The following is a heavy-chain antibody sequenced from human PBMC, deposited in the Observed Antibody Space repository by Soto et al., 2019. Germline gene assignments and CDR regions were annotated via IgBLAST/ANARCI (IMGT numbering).Heavy chain of an antibody. V-gene: IGHV4-59*01. CDR1: GGSISSYY. D-gene: IGHD2-2*01. CDR2: IYYSGST. J-gene: IGHJ6*03. Sequence: QVQLQESGPGLVKPSETLSLTCTVSGGSISSYYWSWIRQPPGKGLEWIGYIYYSGSTNYKPSLKSRVTISVDTSKNQFSLKLSSVTAADTAVYYCARSGYCSSTSCYWSYYYMDVWGKGTTVTVSS. CDR3: ARSGYCSSTSCYWSYYYMDV.